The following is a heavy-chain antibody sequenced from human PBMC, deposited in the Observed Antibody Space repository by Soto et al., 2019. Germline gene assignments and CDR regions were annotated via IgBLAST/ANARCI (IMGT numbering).Heavy chain of an antibody. CDR2: INAYNGNT. D-gene: IGHD7-27*01. Sequence: GASVKVTCKASGYTFTSNGSRWVRQAPGQGLEWMGWINAYNGNTNYAQKLQGRVTMTTDTSTSTAYMELRSLRSDDTAVYYCARSPRNGGFDYGGRETLVTVS. J-gene: IGHJ4*02. V-gene: IGHV1-18*01. CDR1: GYTFTSNG. CDR3: ARSPRNGGFDY.